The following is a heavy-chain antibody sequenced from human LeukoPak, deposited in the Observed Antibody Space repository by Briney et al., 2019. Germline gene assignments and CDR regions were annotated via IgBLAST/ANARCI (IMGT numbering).Heavy chain of an antibody. CDR3: ATDLISSYYYYMDV. CDR1: GYTFTGYY. V-gene: IGHV1-2*02. CDR2: INPNSGGT. D-gene: IGHD2-21*01. J-gene: IGHJ6*03. Sequence: ASVKVSCKASGYTFTGYYMHWVRQAPGQGLEWMGWINPNSGGTNYAQKFQGRVTMTEDTSTDTAYMELSSLRSEDTAVYYCATDLISSYYYYMDVWGKGTTVTVPS.